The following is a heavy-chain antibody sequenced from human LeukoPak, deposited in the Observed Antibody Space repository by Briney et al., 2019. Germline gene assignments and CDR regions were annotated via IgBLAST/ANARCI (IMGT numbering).Heavy chain of an antibody. J-gene: IGHJ4*02. V-gene: IGHV4-34*01. CDR1: GGSFSGYY. D-gene: IGHD6-13*01. Sequence: SETLSLTCAVYGGSFSGYYWSWIRQPPGKGLEWIGEINHSGSTNYNPSLKSRVTISVDTSKIQFSLKLSSVTAADTAVYYCAREPIAAAGISAGGFDYWGQGTLVTVSS. CDR3: AREPIAAAGISAGGFDY. CDR2: INHSGST.